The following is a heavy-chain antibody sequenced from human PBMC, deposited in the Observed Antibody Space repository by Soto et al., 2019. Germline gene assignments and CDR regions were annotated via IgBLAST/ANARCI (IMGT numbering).Heavy chain of an antibody. J-gene: IGHJ3*02. CDR1: GYTLTELS. CDR3: ATPPHRVGATDDAFDI. D-gene: IGHD1-26*01. CDR2: FDPEDGET. V-gene: IGHV1-24*01. Sequence: ASVKVSCKVSGYTLTELSMHWVRQAPGKGLEWMGGFDPEDGETIYAQKFQGRVTMTEDTSTDTAYMELSSLRSEDTAVYYCATPPHRVGATDDAFDIWGQGTMVTVS.